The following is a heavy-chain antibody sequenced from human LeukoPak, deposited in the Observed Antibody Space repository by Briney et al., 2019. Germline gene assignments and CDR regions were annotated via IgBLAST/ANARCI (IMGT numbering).Heavy chain of an antibody. CDR2: INPNSGGT. CDR3: ARGGAGGLADYYYYMDV. D-gene: IGHD3-10*01. V-gene: IGHV1-2*02. Sequence: ASVKVSCKASVYTFTGYYMHWVRQAPGQGLEWMGWINPNSGGTNYAQKFQGRVTMTRDTSISTAYTELSRLRSDDTAVYYCARGGAGGLADYYYYMDVWGKGTTVTVSS. CDR1: VYTFTGYY. J-gene: IGHJ6*03.